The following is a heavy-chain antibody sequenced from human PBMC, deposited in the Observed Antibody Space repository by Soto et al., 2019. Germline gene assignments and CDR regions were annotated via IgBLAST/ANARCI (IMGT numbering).Heavy chain of an antibody. CDR1: GGSVSSDTHY. V-gene: IGHV4-61*01. CDR2: IYSSGST. CDR3: AKFVRSCGGTTCYTRADV. D-gene: IGHD2-15*01. J-gene: IGHJ6*02. Sequence: SETLSLTCSVSGGSVSSDTHYWSWTRQPPGKPLEWIGFIYSSGSTNYNPSLKSRVTMSVDTSKNQFSLRLRSVIVADTAVYHCAKFVRSCGGTTCYTRADVWGQGTTVTVSS.